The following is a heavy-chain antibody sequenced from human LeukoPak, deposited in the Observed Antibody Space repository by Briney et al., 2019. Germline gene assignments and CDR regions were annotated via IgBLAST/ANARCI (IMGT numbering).Heavy chain of an antibody. D-gene: IGHD3-10*01. CDR2: INHSGST. Sequence: PSETLSLTCAVYGGSLSGYYWSWIRQPPGKGLEWIGEINHSGSTNYNPSLKSRVTISVDTSKNQFSLKLSSVTAADTAVYYCARIRITMVRGGYYYYGMDVWGQGTTVTVSS. CDR1: GGSLSGYY. V-gene: IGHV4-34*01. CDR3: ARIRITMVRGGYYYYGMDV. J-gene: IGHJ6*02.